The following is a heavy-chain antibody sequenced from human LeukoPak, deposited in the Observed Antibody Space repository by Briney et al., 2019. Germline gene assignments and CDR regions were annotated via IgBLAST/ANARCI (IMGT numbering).Heavy chain of an antibody. CDR2: IIPILGTA. Sequence: ASVKVSCKAPGGTFSSYAISWVRQAPGQGLEWMGGIIPILGTANYAQKFQGRVTITADDSTGTAYMELTSLRSADTAVYYCARSQGYSYGSSYWGQGTLVTVSS. CDR1: GGTFSSYA. J-gene: IGHJ4*02. D-gene: IGHD5-18*01. V-gene: IGHV1-69*13. CDR3: ARSQGYSYGSSY.